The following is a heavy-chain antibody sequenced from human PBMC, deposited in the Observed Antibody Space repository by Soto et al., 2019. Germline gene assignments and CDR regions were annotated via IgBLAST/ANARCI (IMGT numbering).Heavy chain of an antibody. CDR3: ARLAAPAGGYYERPMVDY. V-gene: IGHV4-30-4*01. D-gene: IGHD6-13*01. CDR1: GGSISSADYY. Sequence: QVQLQESGPGLVKPSQTLSLTCNVSGGSISSADYYWTWIRQPPGKGLEWIGYIYYSGSVYHNPSXESRVTMAVXMXXXQXXLELSSVTAADTAVYYCARLAAPAGGYYERPMVDYWGQGTLVTVSS. CDR2: IYYSGSV. J-gene: IGHJ4*02.